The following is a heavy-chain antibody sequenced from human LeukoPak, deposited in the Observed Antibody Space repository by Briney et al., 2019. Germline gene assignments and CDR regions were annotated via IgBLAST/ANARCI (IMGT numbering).Heavy chain of an antibody. J-gene: IGHJ4*02. Sequence: SETLSLTCTVSGGSINPRYWTWLRQTPGKGLEWIGYVYYNGLTSYNASLRSRLILSVDTSRNQVSLKLTSVTAADTAVYYCTGERSTVTFDYWGQGTLVTVSS. D-gene: IGHD4-17*01. CDR3: TGERSTVTFDY. CDR2: VYYNGLT. V-gene: IGHV4-59*11. CDR1: GGSINPRY.